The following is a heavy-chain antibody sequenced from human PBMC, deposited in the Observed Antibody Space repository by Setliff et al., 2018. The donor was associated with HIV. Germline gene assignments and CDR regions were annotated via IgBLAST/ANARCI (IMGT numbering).Heavy chain of an antibody. J-gene: IGHJ6*03. D-gene: IGHD3-10*02. CDR3: ARGHMLITYYYYYYMDV. Sequence: SETLSLTCTVSGGSISSYYWSWIRQPPGKGLEWIGYIYYCGSTNYNPSLKSRVTISVDTSKNQFSLKLSSVTAADTAVYYCARGHMLITYYYYYYMDVWGKGTTVTVSS. V-gene: IGHV4-59*01. CDR2: IYYCGST. CDR1: GGSISSYY.